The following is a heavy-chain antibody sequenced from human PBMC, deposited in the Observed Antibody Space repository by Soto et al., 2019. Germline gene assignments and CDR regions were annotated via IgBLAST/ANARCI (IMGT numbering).Heavy chain of an antibody. Sequence: PGGSLRLSCAASGFSFSSSAVGWVRQAPGKGLEWVTNIKENGGEQFYVDSVKGRFTISRDNAKNSLYLQMNSLRAEDTAVYYCARGPDYGDYFDYWGQGTLVTVSS. CDR3: ARGPDYGDYFDY. D-gene: IGHD4-17*01. J-gene: IGHJ4*02. V-gene: IGHV3-7*01. CDR1: GFSFSSSA. CDR2: IKENGGEQ.